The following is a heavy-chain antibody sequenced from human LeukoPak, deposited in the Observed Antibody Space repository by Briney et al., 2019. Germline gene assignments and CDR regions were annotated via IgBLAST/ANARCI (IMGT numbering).Heavy chain of an antibody. CDR1: GGSFSGYY. CDR2: INHSGST. V-gene: IGHV4-34*01. J-gene: IGHJ1*01. CDR3: ARGLGYCSRTSCHNEYFQH. Sequence: SETLSLTCAVYGGSFSGYYWSWIRQPPGKGLEWIGEINHSGSTNYNPSLKSRVTISVDTSKNQFSLKLSSVTAADTAVYYCARGLGYCSRTSCHNEYFQHWGQGTLVTVSS. D-gene: IGHD2-2*02.